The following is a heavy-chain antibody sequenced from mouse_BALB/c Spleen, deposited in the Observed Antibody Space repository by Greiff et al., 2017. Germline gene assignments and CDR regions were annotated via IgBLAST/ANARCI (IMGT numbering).Heavy chain of an antibody. CDR1: GFNIKDYY. Sequence: VQLQQSGAELVRPGALVKLSCKASGFNIKDYYMHWVKQRPEQGLEWIGWIDPENGNTIYDPKFQGKASITADTSSNTVYLQLSSLTSEDTAVYYCARSRDRLYAMDYWGQGTSVTVSS. J-gene: IGHJ4*01. CDR3: ARSRDRLYAMDY. V-gene: IGHV14-1*02. D-gene: IGHD3-3*01. CDR2: IDPENGNT.